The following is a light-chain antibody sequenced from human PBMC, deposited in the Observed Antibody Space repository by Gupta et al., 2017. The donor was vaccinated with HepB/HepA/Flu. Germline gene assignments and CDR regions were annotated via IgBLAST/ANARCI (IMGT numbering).Light chain of an antibody. CDR3: QQDGSSLRT. CDR1: QSIINNY. CDR2: GAS. Sequence: IVLSESAGTLSLSRGARATLSCSAIQSIINNYLAWYQQKPGQAPRLLMYGASSRATGIPDRFSGSGSGTDFALNISRLEPDDFAVYYCQQDGSSLRTFGQGTKVEFK. V-gene: IGKV3-20*01. J-gene: IGKJ1*01.